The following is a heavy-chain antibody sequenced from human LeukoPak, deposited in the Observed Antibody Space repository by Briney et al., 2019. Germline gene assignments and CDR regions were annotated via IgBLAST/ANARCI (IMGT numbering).Heavy chain of an antibody. V-gene: IGHV3-7*01. CDR3: ARDNGVVHGVYYMDV. D-gene: IGHD3-3*01. CDR2: IKQDGSEK. CDR1: GFTFSNYW. J-gene: IGHJ6*03. Sequence: AGGSLRLSCAASGFTFSNYWMTWVRQAPGKGLEWVADIKQDGSEKLYVKSVRGRFTISRDNSKMSLLLQMNSLRAEDTAVYYCARDNGVVHGVYYMDVWGKGTTVTVS.